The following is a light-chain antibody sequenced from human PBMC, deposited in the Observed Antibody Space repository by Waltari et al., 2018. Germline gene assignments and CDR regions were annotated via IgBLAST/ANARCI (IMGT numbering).Light chain of an antibody. CDR3: QQYNSYPYT. Sequence: DIQMTQSPSTLSASVGDRVTITCRASQSISSWLAWYRQKPGKAPKLLIYKASSLESGVPSRFSDSGSGTEFTLTISSLQPDDFATYYCQQYNSYPYTFGQGTKLEIK. CDR2: KAS. CDR1: QSISSW. J-gene: IGKJ2*01. V-gene: IGKV1-5*03.